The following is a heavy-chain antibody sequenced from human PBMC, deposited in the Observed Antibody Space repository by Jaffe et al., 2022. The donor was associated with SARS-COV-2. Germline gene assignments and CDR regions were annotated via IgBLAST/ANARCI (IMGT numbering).Heavy chain of an antibody. CDR3: ARDPYDYGDSNWFDP. V-gene: IGHV1-46*01. Sequence: QVQLVQSGAEVKKPGASVKVSCKASGYTFTSYYMHWVRQAPGQGLEWMGIINPSGGSTSYAQKFQGRVTMTRDTSTSTVYMELSSLRSEDTAVYYCARDPYDYGDSNWFDPWGQGTLVTVSS. CDR1: GYTFTSYY. CDR2: INPSGGST. D-gene: IGHD4-17*01. J-gene: IGHJ5*02.